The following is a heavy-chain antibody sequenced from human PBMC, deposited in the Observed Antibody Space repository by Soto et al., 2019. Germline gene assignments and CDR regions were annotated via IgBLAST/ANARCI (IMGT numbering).Heavy chain of an antibody. CDR1: GFTFSSYA. CDR3: AKGRIWFGELLSLGMDV. CDR2: ISGSGGST. D-gene: IGHD3-10*01. V-gene: IGHV3-23*01. J-gene: IGHJ6*02. Sequence: GESLKISCAASGFTFSSYAMSWVRQAPGKGLEWVSAISGSGGSTYYADSVKGRFTISRDNSKNTLYLQMNSLRAEDTAVYYCAKGRIWFGELLSLGMDVWGQGTTVTVSS.